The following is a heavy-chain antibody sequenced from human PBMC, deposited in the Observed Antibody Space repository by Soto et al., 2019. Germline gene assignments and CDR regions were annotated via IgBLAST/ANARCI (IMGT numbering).Heavy chain of an antibody. CDR2: ISSSSSYI. CDR3: AREGPLSAARTPGGMDV. D-gene: IGHD6-13*01. V-gene: IGHV3-21*01. J-gene: IGHJ6*02. CDR1: GFSFNHYN. Sequence: PGGSLRLSCAASGFSFNHYNMNWVRQAPGKGLEWVSSISSSSSYIYYADSVKGRFTISRDNAKNSLYLKMNTLRAEDTAVFYCAREGPLSAARTPGGMDVWGQGTTVTV.